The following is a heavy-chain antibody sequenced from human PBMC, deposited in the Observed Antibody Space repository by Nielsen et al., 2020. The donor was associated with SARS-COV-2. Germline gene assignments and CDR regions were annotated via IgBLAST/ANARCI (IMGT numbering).Heavy chain of an antibody. V-gene: IGHV5-10-1*01. CDR1: GYSFTSYW. Sequence: GESLKISCKGSGYSFTSYWISWVRQMPGKGLEWMGRIDPSDSYTNYSPSFQGHVTISADKSISTACLQWSSLKASDTAMYYCARHLILTGYPYNWFDPWGQGTLVTVSS. D-gene: IGHD3-9*01. J-gene: IGHJ5*02. CDR3: ARHLILTGYPYNWFDP. CDR2: IDPSDSYT.